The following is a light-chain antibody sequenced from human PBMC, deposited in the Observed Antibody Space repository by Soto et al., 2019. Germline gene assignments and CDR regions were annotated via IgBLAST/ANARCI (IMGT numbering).Light chain of an antibody. Sequence: SYELTQPSSVSVSPGQTARITCSGDVLAKKYARWFQQKPGQAPMVVIYKDSERPAGITERFSGSSSGTTVTLTISGAQVEDEADYYCYSATNNTLGVXGGGTKLTVL. J-gene: IGLJ3*02. V-gene: IGLV3-27*01. CDR2: KDS. CDR3: YSATNNTLGV. CDR1: VLAKKY.